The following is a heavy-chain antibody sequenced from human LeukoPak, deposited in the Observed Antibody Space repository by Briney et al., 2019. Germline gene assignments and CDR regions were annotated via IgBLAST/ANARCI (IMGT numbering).Heavy chain of an antibody. CDR1: GGSISSSSYY. D-gene: IGHD3-16*01. CDR3: AREITSGDYSDY. V-gene: IGHV4-39*02. CDR2: RYYSGST. Sequence: SETLSLTCTVSGGSISSSSYYGGWVRQPPGKGLEWIGSRYYSGSTYYNPSLKSRVTISVDTSKNQLSLTLSSVTDADTAVYYCAREITSGDYSDYWGQGTLVTVSS. J-gene: IGHJ4*02.